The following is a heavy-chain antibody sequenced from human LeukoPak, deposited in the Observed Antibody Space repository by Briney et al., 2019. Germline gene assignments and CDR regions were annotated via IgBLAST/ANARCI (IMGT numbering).Heavy chain of an antibody. J-gene: IGHJ4*02. D-gene: IGHD6-19*01. CDR1: GGSISSSSYC. Sequence: SETLSLTCTVSGGSISSSSYCWGWIRQPPGTGLEWIGSIYYSGSTYYNPSLKSRVTISVDTSKNQFSLKLSSVTAADTAVYYCASLQWLVGDYWGQGTLVTVSS. CDR2: IYYSGST. CDR3: ASLQWLVGDY. V-gene: IGHV4-39*01.